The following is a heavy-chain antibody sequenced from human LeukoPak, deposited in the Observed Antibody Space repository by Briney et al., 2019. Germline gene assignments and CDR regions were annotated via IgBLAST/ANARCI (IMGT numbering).Heavy chain of an antibody. Sequence: GGSLRLSCTASGFTFSNFWMGWVRQVPGKGLEWVGRIRRKTDGETTDHAAPVKGRFTISRDDSKNTLYLQMNSLKTEDTAVYYCVTDLVIKGYFDYWGQGALVTVSS. V-gene: IGHV3-15*01. CDR2: IRRKTDGETT. CDR1: GFTFSNFW. D-gene: IGHD2-21*01. J-gene: IGHJ4*02. CDR3: VTDLVIKGYFDY.